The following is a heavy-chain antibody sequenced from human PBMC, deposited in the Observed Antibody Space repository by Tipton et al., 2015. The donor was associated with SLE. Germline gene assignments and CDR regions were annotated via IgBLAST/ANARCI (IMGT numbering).Heavy chain of an antibody. D-gene: IGHD6-13*01. J-gene: IGHJ2*01. CDR2: INYIGAT. V-gene: IGHV4-34*01. CDR3: AREGSSTWYWFFDL. CDR1: EGSFSGYY. Sequence: TLSLTCGLFEGSFSGYYWSWIRQTPGMGLEWIGDINYIGATDYNPSLQSRVTISIDTSKNQFSLRLTSVTAADTAVYYCAREGSSTWYWFFDLWGRGTPVTVSS.